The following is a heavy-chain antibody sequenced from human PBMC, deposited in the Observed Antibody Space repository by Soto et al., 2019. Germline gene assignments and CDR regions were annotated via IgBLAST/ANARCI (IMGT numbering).Heavy chain of an antibody. D-gene: IGHD6-13*01. CDR2: INHSGST. J-gene: IGHJ4*02. CDR1: GWSFSGYY. Sequence: SETLSLTCAFYGWSFSGYYWSLIRQPPGKGLEWIGEINHSGSTNYNPSLKSRVTISVDTSKNQFSLKLSSVTAADTAVYYCARGGRAGIAAAGTWYRNDYWGQGTLVTVSS. V-gene: IGHV4-34*01. CDR3: ARGGRAGIAAAGTWYRNDY.